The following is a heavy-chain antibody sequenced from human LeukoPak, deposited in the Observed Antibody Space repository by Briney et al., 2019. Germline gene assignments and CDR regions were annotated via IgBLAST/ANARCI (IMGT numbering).Heavy chain of an antibody. CDR3: AKPLYMAIHNAFDI. J-gene: IGHJ3*02. V-gene: IGHV3-23*01. D-gene: IGHD5-18*01. CDR2: ISGSGGST. Sequence: GGSLRLSCVASGFTFSTYAMTWVRQAPGKGLEWVSSISGSGGSTYYADSVKGRFTISRDNSKNTLYLQMNSLRAEDTALYYCAKPLYMAIHNAFDIWGQGTMVTVSS. CDR1: GFTFSTYA.